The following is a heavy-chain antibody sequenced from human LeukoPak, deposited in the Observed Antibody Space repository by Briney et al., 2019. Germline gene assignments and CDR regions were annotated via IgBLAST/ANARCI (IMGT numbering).Heavy chain of an antibody. CDR2: INVGNGNT. D-gene: IGHD4-17*01. CDR3: ASALTTVTTGFDP. Sequence: ASVRVSCKASGYTFTSYAMHWVRQAPGQRLEWMGWINVGNGNTKYSQKFQGRVTITRDTSASTAYMELSSLRSEDTAVYYCASALTTVTTGFDPWGQGTLVTVSS. CDR1: GYTFTSYA. V-gene: IGHV1-3*01. J-gene: IGHJ5*02.